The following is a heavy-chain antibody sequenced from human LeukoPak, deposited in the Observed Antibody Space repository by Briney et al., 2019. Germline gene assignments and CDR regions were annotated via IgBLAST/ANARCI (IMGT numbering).Heavy chain of an antibody. CDR3: ARTLGYCSSTSCYTDYFDY. D-gene: IGHD2-2*02. J-gene: IGHJ4*02. Sequence: PSETLSLTCTVSGGSISSGGYYWSWIRQHPGKGLEWIGYIYYSGSTYYNPSLKSRVTISVDTSKNQFSLKLSSVTAADTAMYYCARTLGYCSSTSCYTDYFDYWGQGTLVTVSS. CDR1: GGSISSGGYY. CDR2: IYYSGST. V-gene: IGHV4-31*03.